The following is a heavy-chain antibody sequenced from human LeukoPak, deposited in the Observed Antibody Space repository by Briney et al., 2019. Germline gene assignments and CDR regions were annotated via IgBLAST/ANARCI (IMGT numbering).Heavy chain of an antibody. D-gene: IGHD6-13*01. CDR3: AHRRAGTPAGTGGFDAFDI. V-gene: IGHV2-5*02. Sequence: SGPTLVKPTQTLTLTCTFSGFSLSTSGVGVGWIRQPPGKALEWLALIYWDDDKRYSPSLKSRLTITKDTSKNQVVLTMTNMDPVDAATYYCAHRRAGTPAGTGGFDAFDIWGQGTMVTVSS. J-gene: IGHJ3*02. CDR1: GFSLSTSGVG. CDR2: IYWDDDK.